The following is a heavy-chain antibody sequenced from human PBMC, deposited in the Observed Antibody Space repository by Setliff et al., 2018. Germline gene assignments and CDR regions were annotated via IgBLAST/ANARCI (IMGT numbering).Heavy chain of an antibody. J-gene: IGHJ4*02. Sequence: PGGSLRLSCAASGFTFTDAWMNWVRQAPGKGLEWVADIRQDGTNKYYADSVKGRFTISRGNAKNSLYLQMNSLRAEDTALYYCAREVWNYYDKSWSGYADHWGQGTLVTVSS. CDR3: AREVWNYYDKSWSGYADH. V-gene: IGHV3-7*03. D-gene: IGHD3-3*01. CDR2: IRQDGTNK. CDR1: GFTFTDAW.